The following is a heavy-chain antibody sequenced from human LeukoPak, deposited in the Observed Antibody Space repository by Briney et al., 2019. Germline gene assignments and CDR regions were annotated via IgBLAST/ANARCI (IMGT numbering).Heavy chain of an antibody. Sequence: PGRSLRLSCTASGFTFGDYAMSWVRQAPGKGLEWVGFIRSKAYGGTTEYAASVKGRFTISRDDSKSIAYLQMNSLKTEDTAVYYCTRVVGRTVTKARYYFDYWGQGTLVTVSS. CDR2: IRSKAYGGTT. CDR3: TRVVGRTVTKARYYFDY. J-gene: IGHJ4*02. V-gene: IGHV3-49*04. D-gene: IGHD4-17*01. CDR1: GFTFGDYA.